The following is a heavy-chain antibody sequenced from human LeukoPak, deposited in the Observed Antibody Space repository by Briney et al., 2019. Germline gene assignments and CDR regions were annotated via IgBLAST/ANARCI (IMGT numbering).Heavy chain of an antibody. CDR1: GGSISSYY. Sequence: SETLSLTCTVSGGSISSYYWSWIRQPAGKGLEWIGRIYTSGSTNYNPSPKSRVTISVDTSKNQFSLKLSSVTAADTAVYYCARGSEDGSYYYYYYMDVWGKGTTVTISS. V-gene: IGHV4-4*07. CDR3: ARGSEDGSYYYYYYMDV. CDR2: IYTSGST. D-gene: IGHD6-6*01. J-gene: IGHJ6*03.